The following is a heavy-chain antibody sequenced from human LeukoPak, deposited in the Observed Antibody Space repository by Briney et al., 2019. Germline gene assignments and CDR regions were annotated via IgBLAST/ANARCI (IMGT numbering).Heavy chain of an antibody. CDR1: GFTFSSYS. CDR3: ARVQRKYQLPRLNDYDYMDV. CDR2: ISTSSSYI. J-gene: IGHJ6*03. V-gene: IGHV3-21*01. Sequence: GGSLRLSCAASGFTFSSYSMNWVRQAPGKGLEWVSCISTSSSYIYYADSVKGRFTISRDNAKNSLYLQMNSLRAEDTAVYYCARVQRKYQLPRLNDYDYMDVWGKGTTVTISS. D-gene: IGHD2-2*01.